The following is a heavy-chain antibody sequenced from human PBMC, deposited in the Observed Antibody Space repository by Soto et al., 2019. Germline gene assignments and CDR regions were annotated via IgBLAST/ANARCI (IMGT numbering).Heavy chain of an antibody. CDR1: GFSLASGKVG. J-gene: IGHJ6*03. CDR2: IFSNVEK. V-gene: IGHV2-26*01. D-gene: IGHD6-19*01. CDR3: AQILFGRSVAGGYFYMDV. Sequence: SGPTLVNPTETLTLTCTVSGFSLASGKVGVTWIRQPLGKALEWLAHIFSNVEKSYRTSLKDRLTISEDTSKSQVVLTMTNVDPVDTATYYCAQILFGRSVAGGYFYMDVWGKGTTVTVSS.